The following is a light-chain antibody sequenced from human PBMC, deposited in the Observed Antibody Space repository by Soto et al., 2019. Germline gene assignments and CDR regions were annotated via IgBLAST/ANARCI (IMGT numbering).Light chain of an antibody. Sequence: IQMTQSPSTLSASVGDRVTITCRASQNIGTSLAWYQQTPGKAPKLLISDASTLESGVPSRFGGSGSGTEFTLTISSLQPDDFATYYCRHYNSYSEAFGQGTKVDIK. CDR3: RHYNSYSEA. J-gene: IGKJ1*01. CDR2: DAS. V-gene: IGKV1-5*01. CDR1: QNIGTS.